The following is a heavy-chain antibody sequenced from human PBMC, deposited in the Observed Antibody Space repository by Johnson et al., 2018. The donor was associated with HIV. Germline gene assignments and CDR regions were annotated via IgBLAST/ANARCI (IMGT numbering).Heavy chain of an antibody. CDR2: IKQDGSEN. D-gene: IGHD2-8*01. Sequence: VQLVESGGGVVQPGRSLRLSCAASGFTFSSYWMSWVRQAPGKGLEWVANIKQDGSENYYVDSVKGRFTISRDNAKNSLYLQMNSLRAGDTAVYYCARESPYDPDAFDIWGQGTMVTVSS. J-gene: IGHJ3*02. V-gene: IGHV3-7*01. CDR1: GFTFSSYW. CDR3: ARESPYDPDAFDI.